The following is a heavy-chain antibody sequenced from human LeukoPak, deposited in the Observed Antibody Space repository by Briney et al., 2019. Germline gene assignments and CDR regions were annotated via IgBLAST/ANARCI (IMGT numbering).Heavy chain of an antibody. CDR2: IYYSGST. Sequence: SETLSLTCTVXGXXXSSYYWSWIRQHPXXXXXXXGYIYYSGSTYYNPSLKSRVTISVDTSKNQFSLKLSSVTAADTAVYYCARDKRIQLADAFDIWGQGTMVTVSS. V-gene: IGHV4-59*06. J-gene: IGHJ3*02. D-gene: IGHD5-18*01. CDR3: ARDKRIQLADAFDI. CDR1: GXXXSSYY.